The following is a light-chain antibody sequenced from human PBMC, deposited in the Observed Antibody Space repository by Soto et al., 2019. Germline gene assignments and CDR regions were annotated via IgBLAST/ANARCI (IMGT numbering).Light chain of an antibody. CDR3: QQYNNWPWT. Sequence: EXVMTQSLATLAVSPGERATLSCRASQSVSSNLAWYQQKPGQAPRLLIYGASTRATGIPARFSGSGSGTEFTLTISSLQSEDFAVYYCQQYNNWPWTFGQGTKVDIK. J-gene: IGKJ1*01. V-gene: IGKV3-15*01. CDR2: GAS. CDR1: QSVSSN.